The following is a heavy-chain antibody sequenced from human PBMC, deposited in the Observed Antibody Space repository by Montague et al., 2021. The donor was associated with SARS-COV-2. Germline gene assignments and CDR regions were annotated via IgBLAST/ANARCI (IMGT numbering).Heavy chain of an antibody. D-gene: IGHD3-3*01. J-gene: IGHJ6*02. V-gene: IGHV4-59*12. CDR3: ARWGKYYDAPYYYYVLDV. CDR2: TFYSGST. CDR1: GGSISPYH. Sequence: SETLSLTCTVSGGSISPYHWSWIRQSPGTGLECIGYTFYSGSTDYNPSLKSRVTISIDTYKNQFSLTLSPVAAADTAVYFCARWGKYYDAPYYYYVLDVWGQGTTVTVSS.